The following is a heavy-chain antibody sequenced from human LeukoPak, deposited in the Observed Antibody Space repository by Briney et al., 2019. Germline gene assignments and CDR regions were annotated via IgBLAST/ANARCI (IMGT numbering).Heavy chain of an antibody. D-gene: IGHD3-16*02. CDR3: ARSTHYDYVWGSYRSIPLDY. V-gene: IGHV4-34*01. J-gene: IGHJ4*02. CDR1: GGSFSGYY. CDR2: INHSGST. Sequence: SETLSLTCAVYGGSFSGYYWSWIRQPPGKGLEWIGEINHSGSTNYNPSLKSRVTISVDTSKNQFSLKLSSVTAADTAVYYCARSTHYDYVWGSYRSIPLDYWGQGTLVTVSS.